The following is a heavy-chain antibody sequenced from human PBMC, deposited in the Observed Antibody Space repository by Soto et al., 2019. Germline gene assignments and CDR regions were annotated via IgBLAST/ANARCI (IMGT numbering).Heavy chain of an antibody. CDR2: ISSSSNYI. CDR3: ARGEEAYYYGSGSYWYGYYYGMDV. V-gene: IGHV3-21*01. CDR1: GFTFSSYD. J-gene: IGHJ6*02. Sequence: EVQLVESGGVLVQPGGSLRLSCAASGFTFSSYDMNWVRQAPGKGLEWVSSISSSSNYIYYADSVKGRFTISRDNAKNSLYLQMNSLRAEDTAVYYCARGEEAYYYGSGSYWYGYYYGMDVWGQGTTVTVSS. D-gene: IGHD3-10*01.